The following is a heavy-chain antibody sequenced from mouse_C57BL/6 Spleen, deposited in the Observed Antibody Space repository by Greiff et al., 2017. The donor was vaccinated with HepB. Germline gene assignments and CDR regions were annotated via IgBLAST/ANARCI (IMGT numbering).Heavy chain of an antibody. Sequence: EVMLVESRGGLVKPGGSLKLSCAASGFTFSDYGMHWVRQAPEKGLEWVAYISSGSSTIYYADTVKGRFTISRDNAKNTLFLQMTSLRSEDTAMYYCAKITTVVATGAMDYWGQGTSVTVSS. J-gene: IGHJ4*01. V-gene: IGHV5-17*01. CDR2: ISSGSSTI. CDR1: GFTFSDYG. CDR3: AKITTVVATGAMDY. D-gene: IGHD1-1*01.